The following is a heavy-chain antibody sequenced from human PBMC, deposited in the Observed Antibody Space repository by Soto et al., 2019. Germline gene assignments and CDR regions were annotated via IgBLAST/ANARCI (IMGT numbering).Heavy chain of an antibody. J-gene: IGHJ4*02. CDR1: GGSISSGGYY. CDR3: ARGYCSSTSCLYFREIDY. CDR2: IYYSGST. D-gene: IGHD2-2*01. Sequence: QVQLQESGPGLVKPSQTLSLTCTVSGGSISSGGYYWSWIRQHPGKGLEWIGYIYYSGSTYYNPSLKSRVTISVDTSKNQFSLKLSSVTAADTAVYYCARGYCSSTSCLYFREIDYWGQGTLVTVSS. V-gene: IGHV4-31*03.